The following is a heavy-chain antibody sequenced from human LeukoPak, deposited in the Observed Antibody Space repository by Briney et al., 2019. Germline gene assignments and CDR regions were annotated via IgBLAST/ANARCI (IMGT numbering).Heavy chain of an antibody. Sequence: SVKVSCKASGGTFSSYAISWVRQAPGQGLEWMGRIIPILGIANYAQKFQGRVTITADKSTSTAYMELSSLRSEDTAVHYCATGGGAVTSFGYYYGMDVWGQGTTVTVSS. CDR1: GGTFSSYA. CDR2: IIPILGIA. D-gene: IGHD3-16*01. CDR3: ATGGGAVTSFGYYYGMDV. J-gene: IGHJ6*02. V-gene: IGHV1-69*04.